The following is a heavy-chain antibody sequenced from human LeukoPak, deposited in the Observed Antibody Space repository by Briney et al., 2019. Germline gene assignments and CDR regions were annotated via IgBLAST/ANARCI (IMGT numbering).Heavy chain of an antibody. CDR2: IYHSGTT. V-gene: IGHV4-59*01. Sequence: SETLSLTCTVSGGSISSYYWSWIRQPPGKGLEWIGYIYHSGTTNYNPSLKSRVTMSVDTSKSQFSLKLSSVTAADTAIYYCARNIVGPRQVDYWGQGTLVTVSS. J-gene: IGHJ4*02. CDR1: GGSISSYY. D-gene: IGHD1-26*01. CDR3: ARNIVGPRQVDY.